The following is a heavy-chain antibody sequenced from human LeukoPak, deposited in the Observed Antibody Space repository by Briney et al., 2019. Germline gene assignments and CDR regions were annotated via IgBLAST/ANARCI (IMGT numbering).Heavy chain of an antibody. CDR1: GGPISSGSYY. V-gene: IGHV4-61*02. CDR3: ARVLSGSYFQH. J-gene: IGHJ1*01. CDR2: IYTSGST. Sequence: SETLSLTCTVSGGPISSGSYYWSWIRQPAGKGLEWIGRIYTSGSTNYNPSLKSRVIISVCTSKNQFSLKLSSVTAADTAMYYCARVLSGSYFQHWGQGTLVTVSS. D-gene: IGHD1-26*01.